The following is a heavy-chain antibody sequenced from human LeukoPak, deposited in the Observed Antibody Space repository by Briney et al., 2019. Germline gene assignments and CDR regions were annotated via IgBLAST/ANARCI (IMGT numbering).Heavy chain of an antibody. CDR3: VRDGIRDIPGIITIRYDY. CDR1: GFTFSSYE. CDR2: ISSGSNTI. V-gene: IGHV3-48*03. D-gene: IGHD3-10*01. Sequence: GGSLRLSCAASGFTFSSYEMSWVRQAPGKGLEWVSYISSGSNTIYYADSVKGRFTISRDNAKNSLYLQMNSLRAEDTALYYCVRDGIRDIPGIITIRYDYWGQGTLVTVSS. J-gene: IGHJ4*02.